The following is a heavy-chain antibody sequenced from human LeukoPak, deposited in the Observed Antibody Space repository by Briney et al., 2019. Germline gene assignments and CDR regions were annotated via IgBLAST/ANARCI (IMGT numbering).Heavy chain of an antibody. Sequence: ASVTVSCTASGYTFTGYGVTWVRQAPGQGLEWMGWISAYNGDTNYAQNLQGRVTMTADTSTSTAYMELRGLRSDDTAVYYCTRGGTGWYNDYWGQGTLVTVSS. V-gene: IGHV1-18*01. D-gene: IGHD6-19*01. CDR1: GYTFTGYG. CDR3: TRGGTGWYNDY. CDR2: ISAYNGDT. J-gene: IGHJ4*02.